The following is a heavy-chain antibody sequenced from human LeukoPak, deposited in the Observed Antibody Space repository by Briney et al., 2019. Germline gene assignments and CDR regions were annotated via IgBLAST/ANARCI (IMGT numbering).Heavy chain of an antibody. CDR3: AREGYSSGWYNWFDP. D-gene: IGHD6-19*01. CDR2: IKQDGSEK. J-gene: IGHJ5*02. V-gene: IGHV3-7*01. CDR1: GFTFRSYA. Sequence: PGGSLRLSCAASGFTFRSYAMSWVRQAPGKGLEWVANIKQDGSEKYYVDSVKGRFTISRDNAKNSLYLQMNSLRAEDTAVYYCAREGYSSGWYNWFDPWGQGTLVTVSS.